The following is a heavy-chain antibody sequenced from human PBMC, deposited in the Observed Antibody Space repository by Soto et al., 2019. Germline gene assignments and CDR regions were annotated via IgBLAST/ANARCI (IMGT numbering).Heavy chain of an antibody. CDR2: IWYDGSNK. Sequence: GGSLRLSCAASGFTFSSYGMHWVRQAPGKGLEWVAVIWYDGSNKYYADSVKGRFTISRDNSKNTLYLQMNSLRAEDTAVYYCARDKPTGDAFDIWGQGKMVTVSS. V-gene: IGHV3-33*01. CDR3: ARDKPTGDAFDI. CDR1: GFTFSSYG. J-gene: IGHJ3*02.